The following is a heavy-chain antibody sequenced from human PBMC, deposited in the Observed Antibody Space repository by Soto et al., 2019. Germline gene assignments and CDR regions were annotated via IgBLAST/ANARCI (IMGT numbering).Heavy chain of an antibody. D-gene: IGHD2-15*01. CDR3: ASSIPYCRGCSCYSEVSDY. CDR1: GYTFTSYD. CDR2: MNPNSGNT. Sequence: QVQLVQSGAEVKKPGASVKVSCTASGYTFTSYDINWVRQATGQGLEWMGWMNPNSGNTGYAQKFQGRVTMTRNTSISTAYMELSSLRSADTAVYYCASSIPYCRGCSCYSEVSDYWCQGTLVTVSS. V-gene: IGHV1-8*01. J-gene: IGHJ4*02.